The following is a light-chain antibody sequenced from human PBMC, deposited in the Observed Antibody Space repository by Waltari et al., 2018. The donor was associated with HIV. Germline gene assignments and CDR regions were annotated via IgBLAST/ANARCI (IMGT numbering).Light chain of an antibody. J-gene: IGKJ1*01. CDR3: QQSDNWPPWT. CDR2: RSS. Sequence: EIILTQSPDTLSVSPGERATLSCRASQSVSNNLAWFQQRPRQPPRLLIYRSSTRATSLPSWFSGSGSGTEFNLTISNFQSEDFAVYYCQQSDNWPPWTFGRGTKVEVK. V-gene: IGKV3-15*01. CDR1: QSVSNN.